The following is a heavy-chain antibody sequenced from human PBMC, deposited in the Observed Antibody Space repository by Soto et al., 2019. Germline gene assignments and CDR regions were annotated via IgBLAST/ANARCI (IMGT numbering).Heavy chain of an antibody. J-gene: IGHJ5*02. CDR2: IYYSGST. D-gene: IGHD2-15*01. CDR3: ARQVFAYCFGVSCYAPHRDRLSP. CDR1: GGSISSSSYY. V-gene: IGHV4-39*01. Sequence: SETLSLTCTVSGGSISSSSYYWGWIRQPPGKGLEWIGSIYYSGSTYYNPSLKSRVTISVDTSKNQFSLKLSSVTAADTAVYYCARQVFAYCFGVSCYAPHRDRLSPWARG.